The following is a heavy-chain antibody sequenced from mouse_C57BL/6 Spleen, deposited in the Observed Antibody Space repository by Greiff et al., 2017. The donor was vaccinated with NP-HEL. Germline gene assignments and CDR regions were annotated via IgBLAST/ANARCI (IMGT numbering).Heavy chain of an antibody. CDR2: IDPEDGDT. J-gene: IGHJ4*01. V-gene: IGHV14-1*01. CDR3: TCYGSSFYYAMDY. CDR1: GFTITDYY. Sequence: VQLQQSGAELVRPGASVKLSCTASGFTITDYYMHWVKQRPEQGLEWIGRIDPEDGDTEYAPKFQGKATMTADTSSNTAYLQLSSLTSEDTAVYYCTCYGSSFYYAMDYWGQGTSVTVSS. D-gene: IGHD1-1*01.